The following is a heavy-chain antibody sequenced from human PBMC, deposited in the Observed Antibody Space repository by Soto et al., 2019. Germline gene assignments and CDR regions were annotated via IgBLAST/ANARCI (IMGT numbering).Heavy chain of an antibody. J-gene: IGHJ6*03. Sequence: QLQLQESGPGLVKPSETLSLTCTVSGGSISSSSYYWGWIRQPPGKGLEWIGSIYYSGSTYYNPSLKSRVPISVDTSKNPFSLKPSSVTAADTAVYYCARAPPVVAASYYYCYYYMDVWGKGTTVTVSS. CDR2: IYYSGST. D-gene: IGHD2-15*01. CDR3: ARAPPVVAASYYYCYYYMDV. CDR1: GGSISSSSYY. V-gene: IGHV4-39*01.